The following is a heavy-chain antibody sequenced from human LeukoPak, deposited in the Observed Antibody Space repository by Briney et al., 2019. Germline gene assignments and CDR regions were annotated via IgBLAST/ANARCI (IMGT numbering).Heavy chain of an antibody. J-gene: IGHJ4*02. V-gene: IGHV4-39*07. CDR2: LYYSGST. CDR3: ARSKSKLLWFGELSY. D-gene: IGHD3-10*01. Sequence: SETLSLTCTVSGGSISSSSYYWGWIRQPPGKGLEWIGSLYYSGSTYYNSSLKSRVTISVDTSKNQFSLKLSSVTAADTAVYYCARSKSKLLWFGELSYWGQGTLVTVSS. CDR1: GGSISSSSYY.